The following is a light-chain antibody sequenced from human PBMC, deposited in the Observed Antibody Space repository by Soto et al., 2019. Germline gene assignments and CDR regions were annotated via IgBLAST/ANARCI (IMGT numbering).Light chain of an antibody. CDR2: GAS. CDR1: QSVINGY. Sequence: EIVLTQSPGTLSLSPGERATLSCRSRQSVINGYLAWYQQRPGQPPRLVIYGASRRATGIPDRVSGSGSGTDFTLSISRLETDDFAADYCQQYGSSPFTFGVGTKVEIK. CDR3: QQYGSSPFT. V-gene: IGKV3-20*01. J-gene: IGKJ4*01.